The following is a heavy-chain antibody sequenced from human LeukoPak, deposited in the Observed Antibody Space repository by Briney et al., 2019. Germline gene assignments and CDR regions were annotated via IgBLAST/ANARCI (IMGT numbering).Heavy chain of an antibody. V-gene: IGHV3-21*01. Sequence: KAGGSLRLSCAASGFTFSSYSMNWVRQAPGKGLEWVSSISSSGIYKYYADPVKGRFTISRDNAKKSLYLQMNSLRAEDTAVYYCARSRYDSSGYYGIIGNWGQGTLVTVSS. CDR3: ARSRYDSSGYYGIIGN. J-gene: IGHJ4*02. D-gene: IGHD3-22*01. CDR2: ISSSGIYK. CDR1: GFTFSSYS.